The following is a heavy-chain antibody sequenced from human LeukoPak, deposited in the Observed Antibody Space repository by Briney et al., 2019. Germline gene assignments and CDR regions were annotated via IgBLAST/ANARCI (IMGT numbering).Heavy chain of an antibody. CDR2: IYTGDRT. D-gene: IGHD5-24*01. Sequence: GSLRLSCAASGFSVSSNYMSWVRQAPGKGLEWVSVIYTGDRTDYADPVKGRFTVSRDNSKNTMYLQMNSLKTEDTVLYYCARQRDGYNSDPFDIWGQGTMVTVFS. CDR3: ARQRDGYNSDPFDI. V-gene: IGHV3-66*02. J-gene: IGHJ3*02. CDR1: GFSVSSNY.